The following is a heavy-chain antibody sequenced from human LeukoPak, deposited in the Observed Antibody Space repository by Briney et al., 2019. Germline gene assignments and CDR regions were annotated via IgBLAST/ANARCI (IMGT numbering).Heavy chain of an antibody. CDR2: ISSSGSTI. J-gene: IGHJ6*03. Sequence: PGGSLRLSCTASGFTFSDYYMSWIRQAPGKGLEWISYISSSGSTIYYADSVKGRFTISRDNAKNSLYLQMNSLRAEDTAVYYCARVRSSWSGHYYYYMDAWGKGTTVTVSS. D-gene: IGHD6-13*01. CDR3: ARVRSSWSGHYYYYMDA. V-gene: IGHV3-11*04. CDR1: GFTFSDYY.